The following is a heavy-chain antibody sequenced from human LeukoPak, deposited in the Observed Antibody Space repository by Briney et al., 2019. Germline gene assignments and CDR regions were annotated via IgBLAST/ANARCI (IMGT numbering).Heavy chain of an antibody. V-gene: IGHV3-21*01. D-gene: IGHD3-22*01. CDR1: GFTFSSYS. J-gene: IGHJ3*02. CDR2: ISSSSSYI. Sequence: PGGSLRLSCAASGFTFSSYSMNWVRQAPGKGLEWVSSISSSSSYIYYADSVKGRFTISRDNAKNSLYLQMNSLRAEDTAVYYCARDISITMIVGAFDIWGQGTMVTVSS. CDR3: ARDISITMIVGAFDI.